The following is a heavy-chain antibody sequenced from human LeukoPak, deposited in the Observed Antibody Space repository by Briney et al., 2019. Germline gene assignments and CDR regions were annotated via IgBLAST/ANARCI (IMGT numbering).Heavy chain of an antibody. V-gene: IGHV4-30-4*08. J-gene: IGHJ5*02. D-gene: IGHD2-15*01. CDR1: GGSISCGDYY. CDR2: IYYSGCT. Sequence: SQTLSLTCTVSGGSISCGDYYWSWIRQPPGKGLEWIGYIYYSGCTYYNPSLKRRVTISVDTSNNQFSLTLSSVTAADTAVYYSARSVVAATGEANWFDPWGRGTLVTVSS. CDR3: ARSVVAATGEANWFDP.